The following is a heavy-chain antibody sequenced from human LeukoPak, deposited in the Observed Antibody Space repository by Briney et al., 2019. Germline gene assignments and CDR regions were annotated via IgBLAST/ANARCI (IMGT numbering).Heavy chain of an antibody. V-gene: IGHV3-15*01. D-gene: IGHD2-2*01. J-gene: IGHJ4*02. Sequence: GGSLRLSCAASGFTFSSYSMNWVRQAPGKGLEWVGRIKSKTDGGTTDYAAPVKGRFTISRDGSKNTLYLQMNSLKTEDTAVYYCTTDPDIVVVPASHYFDYWGQGTLVTVSS. CDR2: IKSKTDGGTT. CDR3: TTDPDIVVVPASHYFDY. CDR1: GFTFSSYS.